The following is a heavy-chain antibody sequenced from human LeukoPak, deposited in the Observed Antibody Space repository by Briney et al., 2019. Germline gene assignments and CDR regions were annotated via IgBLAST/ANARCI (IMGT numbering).Heavy chain of an antibody. CDR3: ARSLRITMVRGVIGFGY. CDR1: GYTFTRYD. D-gene: IGHD3-10*01. CDR2: MNPNSGNT. J-gene: IGHJ4*02. Sequence: ASVPVSCQASGYTFTRYDIHWVRQATGQGLEWMGWMNPNSGNTGYAHKFQGRVTMTRNTSISTAYMELSSLRSEDTVVYYCARSLRITMVRGVIGFGYWGQGTLVTVSS. V-gene: IGHV1-8*01.